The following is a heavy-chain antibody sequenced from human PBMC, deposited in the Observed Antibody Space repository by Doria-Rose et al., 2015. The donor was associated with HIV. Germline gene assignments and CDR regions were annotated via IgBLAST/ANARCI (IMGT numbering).Heavy chain of an antibody. J-gene: IGHJ4*02. Sequence: SGPVLVKPTETLTLTCTVSGVSLSSPGMGVGWIRQPPGKALEWLANIFSDYERSYKTSLKSRLTISSVTSKRQVVLTMTDMYPVDTATYYCARIKSSRWYHKYYFDFWGQGTLVIVSA. D-gene: IGHD6-13*01. CDR3: ARIKSSRWYHKYYFDF. V-gene: IGHV2-26*01. CDR1: GVSLSSPGMG. CDR2: IFSDYER.